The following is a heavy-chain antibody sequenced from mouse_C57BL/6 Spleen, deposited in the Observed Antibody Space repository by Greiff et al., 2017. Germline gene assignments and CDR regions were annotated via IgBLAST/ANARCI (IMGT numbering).Heavy chain of an antibody. V-gene: IGHV1-59*01. CDR3: ARNYDYDGGSSYAMDY. CDR2: IDPSDSYT. CDR1: GYTFTSYW. D-gene: IGHD2-4*01. J-gene: IGHJ4*01. Sequence: QVQLQQPGAELVRPGTSVKLSCKASGYTFTSYWMHWVKPRPGQGLEWIGVIDPSDSYTNYNQKFKGKATLTVDTSSSTAYMQLSSLTSEDSAVYYCARNYDYDGGSSYAMDYWGQGTSVTVSS.